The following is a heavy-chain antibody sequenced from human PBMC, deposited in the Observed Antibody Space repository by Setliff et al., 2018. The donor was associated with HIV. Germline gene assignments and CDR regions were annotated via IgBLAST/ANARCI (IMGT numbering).Heavy chain of an antibody. V-gene: IGHV4-61*01. J-gene: IGHJ4*02. CDR2: IYYTGST. D-gene: IGHD4-17*01. CDR1: GGSVGSGSYY. CDR3: ARDPPGYGDSNDY. Sequence: LSLTCTVSGGSVGSGSYYWSWVRQPPGKGLEWIGYIYYTGSTNYNPSLKSRLTISVDTSKNQFSLKLRSVTAADTAVYYCARDPPGYGDSNDYWGQGTLVTVSS.